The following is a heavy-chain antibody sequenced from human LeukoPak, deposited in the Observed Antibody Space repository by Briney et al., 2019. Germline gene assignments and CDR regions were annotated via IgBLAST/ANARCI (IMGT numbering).Heavy chain of an antibody. D-gene: IGHD1-26*01. CDR3: ARDVGIVGAVDAFDI. Sequence: GGSLRLSCAGSGFTFSNYWMSWVRQAPGKGLEWVANIKQDGSEKYYVDSVKGRLTISRDNAKNSLYLQMNSLRAEDTAVYYCARDVGIVGAVDAFDIWGQGTMVTVSS. J-gene: IGHJ3*02. CDR1: GFTFSNYW. CDR2: IKQDGSEK. V-gene: IGHV3-7*04.